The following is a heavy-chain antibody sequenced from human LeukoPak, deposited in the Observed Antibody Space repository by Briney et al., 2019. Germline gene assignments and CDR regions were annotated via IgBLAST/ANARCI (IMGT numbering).Heavy chain of an antibody. V-gene: IGHV3-23*01. CDR3: AKDHLPGIVVADRDY. J-gene: IGHJ4*02. CDR1: GFTFSSHG. D-gene: IGHD6-19*01. Sequence: GGSLRLSCAASGFTFSSHGMSWVRQAPGKGLEWVSTISGSGDNTYYADSVKGRFTISRDNSKNTLYLQINGLRAEDTAVYYCAKDHLPGIVVADRDYWGQGTLVTVSS. CDR2: ISGSGDNT.